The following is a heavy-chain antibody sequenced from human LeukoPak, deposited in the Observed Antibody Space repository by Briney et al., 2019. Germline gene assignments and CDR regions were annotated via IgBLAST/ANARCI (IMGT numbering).Heavy chain of an antibody. Sequence: TSVKVSCKASGFTFTSSAVQWVRQARGQRLEWIGWIVVGSGNTNYAQKFQERVTITRDMSASTAYIELSSLRSEDTAVYYCAGTTTVTTFDYWGQGTLVTVSS. CDR3: AGTTTVTTFDY. CDR1: GFTFTSSA. J-gene: IGHJ4*02. CDR2: IVVGSGNT. D-gene: IGHD4-17*01. V-gene: IGHV1-58*01.